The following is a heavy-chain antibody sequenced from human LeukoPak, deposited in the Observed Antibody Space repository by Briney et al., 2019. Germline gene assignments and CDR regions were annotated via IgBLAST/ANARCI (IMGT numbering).Heavy chain of an antibody. CDR2: IYSGGST. J-gene: IGHJ4*02. V-gene: IGHV3-66*01. Sequence: PGGPLRLSCVASGFTVSSNYMSWVRQAPGKGLEWVSVIYSGGSTYYADSVKGRFTISRDNSKNTLYLQMNSLRAEDTAVYYCARAGGLWFGELFDYWGQGTLVTVSS. CDR3: ARAGGLWFGELFDY. CDR1: GFTVSSNY. D-gene: IGHD3-10*01.